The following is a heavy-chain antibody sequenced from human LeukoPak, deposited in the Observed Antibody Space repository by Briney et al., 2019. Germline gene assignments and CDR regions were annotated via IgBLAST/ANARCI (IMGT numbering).Heavy chain of an antibody. Sequence: SETLSLTCTVSGGSISSSSYYWGWIRQPPGKGLEWIGSIYYSGSTYYNPSLKSRVTISVDTSKNQFSLKLSSVTAADTAVYYCAREGYYGSGSYYNWGYYYYYYMDVWGKGTTVTISS. J-gene: IGHJ6*03. V-gene: IGHV4-39*07. CDR1: GGSISSSSYY. CDR3: AREGYYGSGSYYNWGYYYYYYMDV. CDR2: IYYSGST. D-gene: IGHD3-10*01.